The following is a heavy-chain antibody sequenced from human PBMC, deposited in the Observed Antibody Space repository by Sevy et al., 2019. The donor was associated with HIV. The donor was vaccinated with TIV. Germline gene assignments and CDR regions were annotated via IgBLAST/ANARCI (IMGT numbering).Heavy chain of an antibody. V-gene: IGHV3-15*01. D-gene: IGHD2-21*02. J-gene: IGHJ4*02. CDR3: ATDPFRMVVTTTSRVMGPFDF. Sequence: GGSLRLSCAASEFTFRNAWMSWVRQAPGKGLEWVGRIKSRADNGTTHYAESVRGRFTISRDDSKNMRYLQLNSLKTEDPAVYYCATDPFRMVVTTTSRVMGPFDFWGQGTLVTVSS. CDR1: EFTFRNAW. CDR2: IKSRADNGTT.